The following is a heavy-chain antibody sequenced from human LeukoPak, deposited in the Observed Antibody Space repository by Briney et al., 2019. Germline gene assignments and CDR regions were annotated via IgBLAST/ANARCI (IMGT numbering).Heavy chain of an antibody. Sequence: NASETLSLTCTVSGGSISSYYWSWIRQPAGKGLEWIGRIYTSGRTNYNPSLKSRVTMSVDTSKNQFSLKLSSVTAADTAVYYCARVSSPYYDFWSGYLGDDAFDIWGQGTMVTVSS. CDR1: GGSISSYY. V-gene: IGHV4-4*07. CDR2: IYTSGRT. D-gene: IGHD3-3*01. J-gene: IGHJ3*02. CDR3: ARVSSPYYDFWSGYLGDDAFDI.